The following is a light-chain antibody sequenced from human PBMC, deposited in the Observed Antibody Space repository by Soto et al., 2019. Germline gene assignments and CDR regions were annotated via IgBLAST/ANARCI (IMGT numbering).Light chain of an antibody. J-gene: IGLJ2*01. CDR3: CSYGDSPTRV. CDR1: SSDVGTYNL. V-gene: IGLV2-23*01. CDR2: EDS. Sequence: QSALTQPASVSGSPGQSITISCTGTSSDVGTYNLVSWYQLHPGKAPNLIIYEDSQPPSGVSTRFSGSRSGNTASLTVSGLQVEDEADYYCCSYGDSPTRVFGGGTKLTVL.